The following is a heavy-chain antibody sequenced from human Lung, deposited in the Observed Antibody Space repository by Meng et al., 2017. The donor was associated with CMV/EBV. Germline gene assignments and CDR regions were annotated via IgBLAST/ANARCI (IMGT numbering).Heavy chain of an antibody. CDR1: GFTLSNYW. D-gene: IGHD2-15*01. J-gene: IGHJ3*01. CDR3: ARVHGSKSGDAFDV. V-gene: IGHV3-7*01. CDR2: IKRDGSEK. Sequence: GGSXRLSCAASGFTLSNYWMSWVRQAPGKGLEWVANIKRDGSEKYYVDSVTGRFTISRDNAKNSLYLQMNSLRAEDTAVYYCARVHGSKSGDAFDVWGQGXMVTVSS.